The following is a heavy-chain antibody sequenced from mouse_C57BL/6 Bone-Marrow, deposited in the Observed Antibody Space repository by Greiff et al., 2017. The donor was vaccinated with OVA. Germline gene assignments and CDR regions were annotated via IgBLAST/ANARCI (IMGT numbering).Heavy chain of an antibody. Sequence: VKLQESDAELVKPGASVKISCKVSGYTFTDHTIHWMKQRPEQGLEWIGYIYPRDGSTKYNEKFKGKATLTADKSSSTAYMQLYSLTSEDSAVYFCARWGYYCSSYYAMDYWGQGTSVTVSS. V-gene: IGHV1-78*01. CDR2: IYPRDGST. CDR3: ARWGYYCSSYYAMDY. J-gene: IGHJ4*01. D-gene: IGHD1-1*01. CDR1: GYTFTDHT.